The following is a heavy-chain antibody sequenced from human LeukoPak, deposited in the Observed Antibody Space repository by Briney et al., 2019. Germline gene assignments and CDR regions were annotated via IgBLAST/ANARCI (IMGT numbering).Heavy chain of an antibody. CDR1: GLTFGTYA. D-gene: IGHD6-19*01. Sequence: GGSLRLSCAASGLTFGTYAMHWVRQAPGKGLEWVAVMYYDGSNEYYADSVKGRFTISRDNSKNTLYLQMHSLRAEDTAVYFCARGVLYSNGWYMRGYFDYWGQGTLVTVSS. CDR3: ARGVLYSNGWYMRGYFDY. J-gene: IGHJ4*02. V-gene: IGHV3-33*01. CDR2: MYYDGSNE.